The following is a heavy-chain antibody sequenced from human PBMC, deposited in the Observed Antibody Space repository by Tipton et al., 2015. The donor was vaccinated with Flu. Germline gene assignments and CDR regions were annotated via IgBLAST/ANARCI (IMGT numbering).Heavy chain of an antibody. CDR3: ARTYYYDVDWYFDL. D-gene: IGHD3-22*01. CDR2: LNQDGGER. CDR1: GFSFSNYW. J-gene: IGHJ2*01. Sequence: SLRLSCAVSGFSFSNYWMSWVRQAPGKGLEWVANLNQDGGERYYVDSVKGRFTISRDNAENSLYLQMNSLRVEDTAVYYCARTYYYDVDWYFDLWGRGTRVTVSS. V-gene: IGHV3-7*01.